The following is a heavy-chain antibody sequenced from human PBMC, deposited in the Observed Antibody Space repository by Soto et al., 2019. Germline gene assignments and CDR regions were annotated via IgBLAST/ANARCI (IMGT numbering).Heavy chain of an antibody. CDR1: GYSFTSYW. J-gene: IGHJ4*02. D-gene: IGHD3-3*01. CDR2: IDPSDSYT. Sequence: PGGSLPISSKVSGYSFTSYWISWVRQMPGKGLEWMGRIDPSDSYTNYSPSFQGHVTISADKSISTAYLQWSSLKASDTAMYYCARLIFGVVTVDYWGQGTLVTVSS. V-gene: IGHV5-10-1*01. CDR3: ARLIFGVVTVDY.